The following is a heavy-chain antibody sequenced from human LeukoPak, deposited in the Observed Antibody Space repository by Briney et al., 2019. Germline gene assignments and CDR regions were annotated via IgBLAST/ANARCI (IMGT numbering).Heavy chain of an antibody. J-gene: IGHJ5*02. CDR3: ARGIADCSSTSCPNWFDP. V-gene: IGHV3-53*01. CDR2: IYSGGST. D-gene: IGHD2-2*01. Sequence: GGSLRLSCAASGFTVRSNYMSWVRQAPGKGLEWVSVIYSGGSTYYADSVKGRFTISRDNSKNTLYLQMNSLRAEDTAVYYCARGIADCSSTSCPNWFDPWGQGTLVTVSS. CDR1: GFTVRSNY.